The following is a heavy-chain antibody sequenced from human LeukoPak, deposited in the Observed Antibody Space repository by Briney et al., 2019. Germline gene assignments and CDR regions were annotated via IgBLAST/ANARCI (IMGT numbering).Heavy chain of an antibody. D-gene: IGHD3-16*01. J-gene: IGHJ4*02. CDR3: ARGNDESVWGGIDY. V-gene: IGHV4-39*01. CDR2: IYYSGST. CDR1: GGSISSNNYY. Sequence: PSETLSLTCTVSGGSISSNNYYWGWIRQPRGKGLEWIGSIYYSGSTYYNSSLKSRVTIYVDTSKNQFSLQLTSVTAADTAVYYWARGNDESVWGGIDYWGQGTLLTV.